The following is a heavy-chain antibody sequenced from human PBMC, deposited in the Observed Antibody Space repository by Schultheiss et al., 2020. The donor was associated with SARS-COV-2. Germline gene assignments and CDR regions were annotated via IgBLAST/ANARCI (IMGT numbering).Heavy chain of an antibody. CDR2: IWYDGSNK. CDR3: ARSYCSGGSCYDYYGMDV. D-gene: IGHD2-15*01. CDR1: GFTFSSYC. V-gene: IGHV3-33*01. Sequence: GGSLRLSCAASGFTFSSYCMHWVRQAPGKGLEWVAVIWYDGSNKYYADSVKGRFTISRDNSKNTLYLQMNSLRAEDTAVYYCARSYCSGGSCYDYYGMDVWGQGTTVTVSS. J-gene: IGHJ6*02.